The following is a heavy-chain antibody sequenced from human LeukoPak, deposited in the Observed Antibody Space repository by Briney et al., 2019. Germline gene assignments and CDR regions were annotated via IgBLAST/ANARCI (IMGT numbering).Heavy chain of an antibody. Sequence: GASVKVSCKASGYSITAYYIHWVRQAPGQGLEWMGWINPHNGGTKFAQKFQGRVTMTRETSIGTAYMELSRLTSDDTAVYYCARGVAAVTAFNWFDPWGQGTLVTVSS. CDR2: INPHNGGT. D-gene: IGHD2-21*02. CDR3: ARGVAAVTAFNWFDP. J-gene: IGHJ5*02. V-gene: IGHV1-2*02. CDR1: GYSITAYY.